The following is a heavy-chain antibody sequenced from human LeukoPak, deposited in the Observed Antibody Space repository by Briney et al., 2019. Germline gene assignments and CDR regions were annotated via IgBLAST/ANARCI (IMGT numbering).Heavy chain of an antibody. Sequence: GGSLRLSCAASGFTFSSYGMHWVRQAPGKGLEWVAFIRYDGSNKYYADSVKGRFTISRDNSKNTLYLQMNSLRAEDTAVYYCARTDRSSGYYYWFDPWGQGTLVTVSS. CDR3: ARTDRSSGYYYWFDP. CDR2: IRYDGSNK. CDR1: GFTFSSYG. D-gene: IGHD3-22*01. J-gene: IGHJ5*02. V-gene: IGHV3-30*02.